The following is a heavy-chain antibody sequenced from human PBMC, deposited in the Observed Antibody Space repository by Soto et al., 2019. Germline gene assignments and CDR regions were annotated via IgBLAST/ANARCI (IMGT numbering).Heavy chain of an antibody. Sequence: PGESLKISCKCSGYSFAGYWITWVRQKPGKGLEWMGRIDPSDSQTYYSPSFRGHVTISVTKSITTVFLQWSSLRASDTAMYYCARQIYDSDTGPNSQYYFDSWGQGT. D-gene: IGHD3-22*01. CDR1: GYSFAGYW. V-gene: IGHV5-10-1*01. CDR2: IDPSDSQT. J-gene: IGHJ4*02. CDR3: ARQIYDSDTGPNSQYYFDS.